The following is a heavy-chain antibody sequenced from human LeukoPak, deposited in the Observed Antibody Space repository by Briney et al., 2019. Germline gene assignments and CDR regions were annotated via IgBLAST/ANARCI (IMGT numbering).Heavy chain of an antibody. D-gene: IGHD6-6*01. CDR2: ISYDGSNK. CDR1: GFTFSSYA. V-gene: IGHV3-30-3*01. Sequence: GRSLRLSCAASGFTFSSYAMRWVRQAPGKGLEWVAVISYDGSNKYYADSVKGRFTISRDNSKNTLYLQMNSLRAEDTAVYYCAREEDSSSSCFDYWGQGTLVTVSS. J-gene: IGHJ4*02. CDR3: AREEDSSSSCFDY.